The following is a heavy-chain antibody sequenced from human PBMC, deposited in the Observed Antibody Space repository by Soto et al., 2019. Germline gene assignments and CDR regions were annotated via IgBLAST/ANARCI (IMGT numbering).Heavy chain of an antibody. CDR2: MNPNSGNT. J-gene: IGHJ4*02. CDR1: GYTFTSYD. V-gene: IGHV1-8*01. Sequence: QVQLVQSGAEVKKPGASVKVSCKASGYTFTSYDINWVRQATGQGLEWMGWMNPNSGNTGYAQKCQGRVPMPRNPSISTAYRGLSSLRSGDTAVYYCAGGGGFDYWGQGTLVTVSS. CDR3: AGGGGFDY.